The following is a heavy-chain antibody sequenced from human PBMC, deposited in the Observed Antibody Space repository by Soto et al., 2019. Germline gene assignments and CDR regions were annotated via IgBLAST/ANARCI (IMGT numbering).Heavy chain of an antibody. J-gene: IGHJ6*02. CDR2: IKSDGTTT. CDR1: GFNFINYW. CDR3: ARDLSTVGGMDV. D-gene: IGHD4-4*01. V-gene: IGHV3-74*01. Sequence: PWGSLSLSCAAYGFNFINYWMHWVRQRPGKGLVWVSRIKSDGTTTTHADSVKGRFSISRDNAKNTLYLQMNSLRAEDTAVYYCARDLSTVGGMDVWGQGTTVTVSS.